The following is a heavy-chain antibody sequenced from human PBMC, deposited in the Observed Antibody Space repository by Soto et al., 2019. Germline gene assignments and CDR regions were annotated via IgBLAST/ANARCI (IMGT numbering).Heavy chain of an antibody. CDR3: AREDDDVNYYPTFYY. CDR1: GFTLSLYW. CDR2: IKQDGSGK. J-gene: IGHJ4*02. Sequence: GGSLRLSCADSGFTLSLYWMSWVRQAPGKGLEWVANIKQDGSGKYYVDSVKGRFTISRDNTKNSLYLQMNSLRGEDTAVYYCAREDDDVNYYPTFYYWGQGTLVTVSS. V-gene: IGHV3-7*03. D-gene: IGHD1-26*01.